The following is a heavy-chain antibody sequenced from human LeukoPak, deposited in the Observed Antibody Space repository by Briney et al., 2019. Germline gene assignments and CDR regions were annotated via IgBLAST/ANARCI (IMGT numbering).Heavy chain of an antibody. CDR1: GYTFTSYG. CDR2: ISAYNGNT. Sequence: ASVKVSCKASGYTFTSYGISWVRQAPGQGLEWMGWISAYNGNTNYAQKLQGRVTMTTDTSTSTAYMELRSLRSDDTAVYYCARIVRTYYYDSSGYYLDHWGQGTLVTVSS. V-gene: IGHV1-18*01. D-gene: IGHD3-22*01. J-gene: IGHJ4*02. CDR3: ARIVRTYYYDSSGYYLDH.